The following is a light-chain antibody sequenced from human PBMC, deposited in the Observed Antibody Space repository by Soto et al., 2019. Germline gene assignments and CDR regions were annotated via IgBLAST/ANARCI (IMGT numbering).Light chain of an antibody. V-gene: IGKV3-20*01. CDR3: QKYGNFWT. CDR1: QSVSSN. CDR2: GAS. Sequence: EIELTQSPATLSVSPGERATLSCRASQSVSSNLAWYQQHPGQAPRLLIYGASSRATGIPDRFSGSGSGTDFSLTIRRLEPDDFAVYYCQKYGNFWTFGQGTKVDIK. J-gene: IGKJ1*01.